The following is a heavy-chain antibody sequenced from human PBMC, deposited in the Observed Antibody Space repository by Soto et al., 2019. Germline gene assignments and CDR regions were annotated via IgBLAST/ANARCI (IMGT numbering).Heavy chain of an antibody. V-gene: IGHV3-21*01. Sequence: GGSLRLSCAASGFTFSSYSMNWVRRAPGKGLEWVSSISSSSSYIYYADSVKGRFTISRDNAKNSLYLQMNSLRAEDTAVYYCARIIDPYYYGSLGAFDIWGQGTMVTVSS. J-gene: IGHJ3*02. CDR1: GFTFSSYS. CDR2: ISSSSSYI. CDR3: ARIIDPYYYGSLGAFDI. D-gene: IGHD3-10*01.